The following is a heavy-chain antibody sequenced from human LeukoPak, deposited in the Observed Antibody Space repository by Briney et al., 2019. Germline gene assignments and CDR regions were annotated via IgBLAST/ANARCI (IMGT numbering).Heavy chain of an antibody. CDR1: GGSISSSSYY. J-gene: IGHJ6*02. D-gene: IGHD1-1*01. CDR3: RTSKGLYYYYNMDV. V-gene: IGHV4-39*01. CDR2: IYYSGST. Sequence: PSATLSLTCTVSGGSISSSSYYWGWIRQPPGKGLEWIGSIYYSGSTYYNPSLKSRVTISVDTSKNQFSLKLSSVTAADTAVYYCRTSKGLYYYYNMDVWGQGTTVTGSS.